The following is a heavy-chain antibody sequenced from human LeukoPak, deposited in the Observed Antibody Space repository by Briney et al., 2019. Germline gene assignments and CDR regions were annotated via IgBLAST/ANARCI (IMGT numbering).Heavy chain of an antibody. D-gene: IGHD6-13*01. CDR2: INHSGST. CDR1: GGSFSGYY. Sequence: PPETLSLTCAVYGGSFSGYYWSWIRQPPGKGLEWIGEINHSGSTNYNPSLKSRVTISVDTSKNQFSLKLSSVTAADTAVYYCARGKSFPSSSWPPCIDYWGQGTLVTVSS. CDR3: ARGKSFPSSSWPPCIDY. V-gene: IGHV4-34*01. J-gene: IGHJ4*02.